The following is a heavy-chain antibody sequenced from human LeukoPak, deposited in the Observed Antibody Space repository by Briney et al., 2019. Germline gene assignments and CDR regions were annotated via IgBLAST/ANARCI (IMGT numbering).Heavy chain of an antibody. J-gene: IGHJ4*02. CDR3: AREGCGLYYYDSSGYCLDY. V-gene: IGHV1-2*06. CDR1: GYTFTVYY. D-gene: IGHD3-22*01. Sequence: ASVKVSCKASGYTFTVYYMNWVRQAPGQGLEWMGRINPNSGGTKYAQKFQGRVTMTRDTSINTAYMELSRLRSDDTAVYYCAREGCGLYYYDSSGYCLDYWGQGTLVTVSS. CDR2: INPNSGGT.